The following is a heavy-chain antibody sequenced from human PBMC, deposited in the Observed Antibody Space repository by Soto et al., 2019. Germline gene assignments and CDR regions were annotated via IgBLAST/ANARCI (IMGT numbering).Heavy chain of an antibody. D-gene: IGHD6-25*01. CDR2: ISGSGGTT. J-gene: IGHJ4*02. CDR1: GFTFSSYA. V-gene: IGHV3-23*01. Sequence: EVQLLESGGGLVQPGRSLRLSCAASGFTFSSYAMSWVRQAPGKGLEWVSAISGSGGTTYYAASVKGLFTISRDNSKNTLFLQMNSLRAEDTAVYYCAKFFVETGGSSGWPWTFHYWGQGTLVTVSS. CDR3: AKFFVETGGSSGWPWTFHY.